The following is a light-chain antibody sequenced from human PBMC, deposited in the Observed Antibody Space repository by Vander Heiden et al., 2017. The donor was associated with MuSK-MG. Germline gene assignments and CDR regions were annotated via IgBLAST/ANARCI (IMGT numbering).Light chain of an antibody. CDR1: QSLSSDL. CDR3: QHDDSSPLT. V-gene: IGKV3-20*01. Sequence: IVLTQSPGTLSLSPGERATPSCRASQSLSSDLLVWYQQRPGRAPRLLIYGASNRATGIQDRFSGSGSGTDFTLTISRLEPEDFAVYYCQHDDSSPLTFGGGTKVVTK. CDR2: GAS. J-gene: IGKJ4*01.